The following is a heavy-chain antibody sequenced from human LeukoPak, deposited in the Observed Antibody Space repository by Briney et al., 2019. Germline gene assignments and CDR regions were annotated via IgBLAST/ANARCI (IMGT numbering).Heavy chain of an antibody. J-gene: IGHJ6*02. D-gene: IGHD6-19*01. V-gene: IGHV3-30*18. CDR2: ISYDGSNK. CDR1: GFTFSSYG. Sequence: PGGSLGLSCAASGFTFSSYGMHWVRQAPGKGLEWVAVISYDGSNKYYADSVKGRFTISRDNSKNTLYLQMNSLRAEDTAVYYCAKNPLSSGWGYYYYYYGMDVWGQGTTVTVSS. CDR3: AKNPLSSGWGYYYYYYGMDV.